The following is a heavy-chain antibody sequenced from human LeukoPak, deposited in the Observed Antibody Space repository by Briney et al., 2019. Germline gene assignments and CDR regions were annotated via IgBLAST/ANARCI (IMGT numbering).Heavy chain of an antibody. CDR3: ARWGSRYFDWSHENYYFDY. CDR2: ISAYNGNT. V-gene: IGHV1-18*04. CDR1: GYTFTSYG. D-gene: IGHD3-9*01. J-gene: IGHJ4*02. Sequence: ASVKVSCKASGYTFTSYGISWVRQAPGQGLERMGWISAYNGNTNYAQKLQGRVTMTTDTSTSTAYMELRSLRSDDTAVYYCARWGSRYFDWSHENYYFDYWGQGTLVTVSS.